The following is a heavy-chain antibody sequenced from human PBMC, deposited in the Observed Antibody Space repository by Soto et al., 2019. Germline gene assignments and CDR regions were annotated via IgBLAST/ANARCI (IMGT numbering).Heavy chain of an antibody. D-gene: IGHD3-10*01. CDR3: ARRGVAQCFGETIDDY. CDR1: GGSISSSSYY. Sequence: SETLSLTCTVSGGSISSSSYYWGWIRQPPGKGLEWIGSIYYSGSTYYNPSLESRVTISVDTSKNQFSLKLSSVTAADTAVYYCARRGVAQCFGETIDDYWGQGTLVTVSS. V-gene: IGHV4-39*01. CDR2: IYYSGST. J-gene: IGHJ4*02.